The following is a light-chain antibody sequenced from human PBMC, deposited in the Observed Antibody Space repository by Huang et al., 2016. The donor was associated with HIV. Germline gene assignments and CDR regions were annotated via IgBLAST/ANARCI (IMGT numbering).Light chain of an antibody. CDR1: ESVSSK. CDR2: GAS. Sequence: EIVMTQSPVTLSVSPGERATLFCRASESVSSKLDWFQLKPGQAPMLLIYGASTRATGTPARFSGSGSGTEFTLTISSLQSEDFAVYFCQQYHIYWTFGQGTKVEIK. CDR3: QQYHIYWT. V-gene: IGKV3-15*01. J-gene: IGKJ1*01.